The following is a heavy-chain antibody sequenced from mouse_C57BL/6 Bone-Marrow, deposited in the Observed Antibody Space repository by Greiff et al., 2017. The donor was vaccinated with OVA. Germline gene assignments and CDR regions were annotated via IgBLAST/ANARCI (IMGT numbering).Heavy chain of an antibody. Sequence: VQLQQSGPELVKPGASVKISCKASGYTFTDYYMNWVKQSHGKSLEWIGDINPNNGGTSYNQKFKGKATLTVDKSSSTAYMELRSLTSEDSAVYYCARRNGKRDAMDYWGQGTSVTVSS. J-gene: IGHJ4*01. CDR3: ARRNGKRDAMDY. V-gene: IGHV1-26*01. CDR1: GYTFTDYY. CDR2: INPNNGGT. D-gene: IGHD2-1*01.